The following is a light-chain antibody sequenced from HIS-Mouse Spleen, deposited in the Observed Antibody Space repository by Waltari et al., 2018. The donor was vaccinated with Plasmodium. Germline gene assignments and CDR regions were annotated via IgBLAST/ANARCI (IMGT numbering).Light chain of an antibody. CDR1: SSNIGNNY. CDR2: DNN. V-gene: IGLV1-51*01. J-gene: IGLJ2*01. CDR3: GTWDSSLSAGVV. Sequence: QSVLTQPPSVSAAPGQKVTISCSGSSSNIGNNYVSWYQQPPGTAPKLLIYDNNNRPSGIPDRFAGPQSGTSATLGITGLQTGDEADYYCGTWDSSLSAGVVFGGGTKLTVL.